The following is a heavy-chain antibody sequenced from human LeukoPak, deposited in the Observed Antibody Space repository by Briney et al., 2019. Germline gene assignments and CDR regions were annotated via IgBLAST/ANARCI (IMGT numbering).Heavy chain of an antibody. CDR2: ISSSSSYI. J-gene: IGHJ4*02. Sequence: GGSLRLSCAASGFTFSSYSMNWVRQAPGKGLEWVSSISSSSSYIYYADSVKGRFTISRDNAKNSLYLQMNSLRAEDTAVYYCAVGSYCSGGSCYPPFDYWGQGTLVTVSS. CDR3: AVGSYCSGGSCYPPFDY. CDR1: GFTFSSYS. D-gene: IGHD2-15*01. V-gene: IGHV3-21*01.